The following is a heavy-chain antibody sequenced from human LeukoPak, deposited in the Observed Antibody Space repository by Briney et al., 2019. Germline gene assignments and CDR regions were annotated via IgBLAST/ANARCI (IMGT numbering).Heavy chain of an antibody. CDR1: RFTFSTYA. D-gene: IGHD6-19*01. CDR3: AKGQTGYTSGWSPTIGASDY. Sequence: PGGSLRLSCAASRFTFSTYAMSWVRQAPGKGLEWVSGISGSGGSTFYADSVKGRFTISRDNSKNTLYLQMNSLRAEDTAIYYCAKGQTGYTSGWSPTIGASDYWGQGTLVTVSS. V-gene: IGHV3-23*01. J-gene: IGHJ4*02. CDR2: ISGSGGST.